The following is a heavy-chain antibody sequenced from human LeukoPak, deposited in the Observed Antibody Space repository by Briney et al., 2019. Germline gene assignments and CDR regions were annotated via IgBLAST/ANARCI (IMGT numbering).Heavy chain of an antibody. Sequence: PGGSLSLSYAASGFTFSSYEMNWVRQAPGKGLEWVSYISSSGSTIYYADSVKGRFTISRDNAKTSLYLQMNSLRAEDTAVYYCARDSGYDSSGVYGGQGTRVTVSS. CDR3: ARDSGYDSSGVY. J-gene: IGHJ4*02. CDR1: GFTFSSYE. CDR2: ISSSGSTI. V-gene: IGHV3-48*03. D-gene: IGHD3-22*01.